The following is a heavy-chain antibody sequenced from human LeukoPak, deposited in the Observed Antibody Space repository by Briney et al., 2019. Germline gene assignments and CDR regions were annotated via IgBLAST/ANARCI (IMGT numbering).Heavy chain of an antibody. CDR2: IGTAGDP. J-gene: IGHJ4*02. CDR1: GFTFSSYD. V-gene: IGHV3-13*05. D-gene: IGHD6-19*01. CDR3: ARVVGDSSGWYYFDY. Sequence: GGSPRLSCAASGFTFSSYDMHWVRQATGKGLEWVSAIGTAGDPYYPGSVKGRFTISRENAKNSLYLQMNSLRAGDTAVYYCARVVGDSSGWYYFDYWGQGTLVTVSS.